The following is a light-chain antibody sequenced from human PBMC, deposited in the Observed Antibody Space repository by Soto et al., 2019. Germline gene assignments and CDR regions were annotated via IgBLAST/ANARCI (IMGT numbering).Light chain of an antibody. CDR1: TSDVGGYDV. Sequence: QSALTQPASVSGSPGQSITISCSGTTSDVGGYDVVSWYQQHPGKAPKLMIFEVNQRPSGVSDRFSGSKSGNTASLTISGLQAGDEADYYCCSLTTSHTYVFGSGTKVTVL. CDR3: CSLTTSHTYV. CDR2: EVN. V-gene: IGLV2-14*02. J-gene: IGLJ1*01.